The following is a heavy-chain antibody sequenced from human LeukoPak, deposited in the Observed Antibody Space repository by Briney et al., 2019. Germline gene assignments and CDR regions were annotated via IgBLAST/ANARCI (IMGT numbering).Heavy chain of an antibody. J-gene: IGHJ4*02. D-gene: IGHD3-22*01. CDR2: IRSKANSYAT. Sequence: GGSLRLSCAASGFTFGGSAMHWVRQASGKGLEWVGRIRSKANSYATAYAASVKGRFTISRDDSKNTAYLQMNSLKTEDTAVYYCTRGSHDSSGYYHDYWGQGNLVTVSS. CDR3: TRGSHDSSGYYHDY. CDR1: GFTFGGSA. V-gene: IGHV3-73*01.